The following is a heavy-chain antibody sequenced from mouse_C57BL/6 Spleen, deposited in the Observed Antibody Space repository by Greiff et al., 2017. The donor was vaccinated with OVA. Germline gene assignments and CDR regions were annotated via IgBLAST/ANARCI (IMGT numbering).Heavy chain of an antibody. J-gene: IGHJ3*01. Sequence: DVQLQESGPGLVKPSQSLSLTCSVTGYSITSGYYWNWIRQFPGNKLEWMGYISYDGSNNYNPSLKNRISITRDTSKNQFFLKLNSVTTEDTATYYCARTVWDEGFAYWGQGTLVTVSA. CDR3: ARTVWDEGFAY. D-gene: IGHD4-1*01. V-gene: IGHV3-6*01. CDR2: ISYDGSN. CDR1: GYSITSGYY.